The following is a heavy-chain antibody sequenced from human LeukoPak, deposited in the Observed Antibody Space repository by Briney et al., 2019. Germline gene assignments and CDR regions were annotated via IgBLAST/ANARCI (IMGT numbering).Heavy chain of an antibody. D-gene: IGHD3-22*01. CDR1: GYTFSSNA. CDR2: INAGNGDT. CDR3: ARDTGLGRYYDSSGYYSAGRWFDP. V-gene: IGHV1-3*01. J-gene: IGHJ5*02. Sequence: ASVKVSCKASGYTFSSNAIHWVRQAPGQRLEWMGWINAGNGDTKYSQKFQGRVTITRDTSASTAYMELSSLRSEDTAVYYCARDTGLGRYYDSSGYYSAGRWFDPWGQGTLVTVS.